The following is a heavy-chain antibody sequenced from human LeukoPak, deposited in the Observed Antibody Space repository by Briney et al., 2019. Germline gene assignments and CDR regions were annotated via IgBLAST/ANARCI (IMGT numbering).Heavy chain of an antibody. V-gene: IGHV1-18*01. CDR3: ARGAGLDRSTINDY. CDR1: GYTFTSFG. CDR2: VSAYNGET. Sequence: GASVKVSCKASGYTFTSFGISWVRQAPGQGLEWMGWVSAYNGETDYDQKFQGRVTMTRDTSTSTAYMELRSLTSDDTAVYYCARGAGLDRSTINDYWGQGTLVTVSP. D-gene: IGHD5-24*01. J-gene: IGHJ4*02.